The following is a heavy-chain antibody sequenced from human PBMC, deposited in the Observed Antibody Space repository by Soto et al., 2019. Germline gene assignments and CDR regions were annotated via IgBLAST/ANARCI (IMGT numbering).Heavy chain of an antibody. D-gene: IGHD1-26*01. Sequence: SETLSLTCTVSGGSISSGGYYWSWIRQHPGKGLEWIGYIYYSGSTYYNPSLKSRVTISVDTSKNQFSLKLSSVTAADTAVYYCARENSPSGSYYDYWGQGTLVTVSS. V-gene: IGHV4-31*03. CDR1: GGSISSGGYY. J-gene: IGHJ4*02. CDR3: ARENSPSGSYYDY. CDR2: IYYSGST.